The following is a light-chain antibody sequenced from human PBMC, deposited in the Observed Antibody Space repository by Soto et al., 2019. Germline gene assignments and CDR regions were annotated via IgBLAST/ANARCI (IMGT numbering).Light chain of an antibody. CDR1: QSVSSNY. CDR3: QQHGSSAWM. V-gene: IGKV3-20*01. J-gene: IGKJ1*01. CDR2: GAS. Sequence: EVVLTQSPGTLSLSPGERATLSCRASQSVSSNYVAWYQQIPGQTPRLLIYGASSRATGIPDRFSGSGSGTGFTLTISRLEPEDFAVYYCQQHGSSAWMFGQGTKVEI.